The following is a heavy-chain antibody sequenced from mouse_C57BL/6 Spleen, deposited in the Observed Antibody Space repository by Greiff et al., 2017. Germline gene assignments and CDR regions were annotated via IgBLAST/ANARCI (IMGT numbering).Heavy chain of an antibody. CDR1: GYTFTEYT. CDR2: FYPGSGSI. Sequence: VQRVESGAELVKPGASVQLSFKASGYTFTEYTIHWVQQRSGQGLEWIGWFYPGSGSIKYNEKFKDKATLTADKSSCTVYMEPSRLTSKVSAVYFCARHPQTAQATAGFAYWGQGTLVTVSA. V-gene: IGHV1-62-2*01. D-gene: IGHD3-2*02. CDR3: ARHPQTAQATAGFAY. J-gene: IGHJ3*01.